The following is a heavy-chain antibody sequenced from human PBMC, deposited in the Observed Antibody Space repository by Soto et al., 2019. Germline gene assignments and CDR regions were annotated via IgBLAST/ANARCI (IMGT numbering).Heavy chain of an antibody. V-gene: IGHV3-21*01. CDR2: ISSSSNYI. D-gene: IGHD6-6*01. CDR1: GFTFSSYS. Sequence: PGGSLRLSCAASGFTFSSYSMNWVRQAPGKGLEWVSSISSSSNYIYYADSVKGRFTISRDNAKNSLYLQMNSLRAEDTAVYYCATGGEQLAPYNWFDPWGQGTLVTVSS. CDR3: ATGGEQLAPYNWFDP. J-gene: IGHJ5*02.